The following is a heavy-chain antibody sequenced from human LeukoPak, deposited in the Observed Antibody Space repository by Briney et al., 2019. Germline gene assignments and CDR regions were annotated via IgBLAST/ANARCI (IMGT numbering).Heavy chain of an antibody. CDR2: INHSGST. CDR3: EIFYYDILTGYYIGDY. V-gene: IGHV4-34*01. D-gene: IGHD3-9*01. Sequence: SETLSLTCAVYGGSFSGYYRSWIRQPPGKGLEWIGEINHSGSTNYNPSLKSRVTISVDTSKNQFSLKLSSVTAADTAVYYCEIFYYDILTGYYIGDYWGQGTLVTVSS. CDR1: GGSFSGYY. J-gene: IGHJ4*02.